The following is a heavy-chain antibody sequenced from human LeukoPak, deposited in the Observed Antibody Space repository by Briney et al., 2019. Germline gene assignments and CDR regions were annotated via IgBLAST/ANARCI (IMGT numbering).Heavy chain of an antibody. CDR3: ARDQYSTTWYGAFDI. D-gene: IGHD2/OR15-2a*01. CDR2: IYHSGST. V-gene: IGHV4-59*01. J-gene: IGHJ3*02. CDR1: GGSIYNYY. Sequence: PSETLSLTCTVSGGSIYNYYWSWIRQPPGKGLEWLGYIYHSGSTNYNPSLKSRITISIDTSNDQFSLNLNSVTAADTAVYYCARDQYSTTWYGAFDIWGQGTVVTVSS.